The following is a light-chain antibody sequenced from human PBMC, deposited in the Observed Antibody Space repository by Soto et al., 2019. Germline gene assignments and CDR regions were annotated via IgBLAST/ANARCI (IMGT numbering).Light chain of an antibody. CDR3: QQTFTKSGIT. Sequence: DIQMTQSPSSLSASVGDTVTITCRASQGIGTYLNWYQQKPGKAPKLLIYGAISLERGVPSRFSGSGLGTDFTLAIRSLQPEDFATYYCQQTFTKSGITFSQGTRLEIK. J-gene: IGKJ5*01. CDR1: QGIGTY. CDR2: GAI. V-gene: IGKV1-39*01.